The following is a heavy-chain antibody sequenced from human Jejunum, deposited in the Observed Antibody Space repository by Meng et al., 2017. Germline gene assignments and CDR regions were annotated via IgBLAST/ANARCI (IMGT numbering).Heavy chain of an antibody. CDR3: ARGRTEDCSSTSCRYFDY. CDR1: GFIFNTYV. Sequence: GESLKISCAATGFIFNTYVMNWVRQAPGRGLEWVAVLSGDGTIRNYADSVKGRFTISRDNSKNTLSLQMDSLIPEDSAVYYCARGRTEDCSSTSCRYFDYWGQGTLVTVSS. D-gene: IGHD2-2*01. J-gene: IGHJ4*02. CDR2: LSGDGTIR. V-gene: IGHV3-30*04.